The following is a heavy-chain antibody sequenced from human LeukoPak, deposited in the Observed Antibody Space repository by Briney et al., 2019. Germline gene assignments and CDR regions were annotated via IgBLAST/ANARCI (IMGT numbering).Heavy chain of an antibody. CDR3: ARVPKLGPFFDY. CDR2: IYHSGST. CDR1: GYAISSGYF. J-gene: IGHJ4*02. V-gene: IGHV4-38-2*02. D-gene: IGHD1-7*01. Sequence: SETLSLTCSVSGYAISSGYFWGWIRQPPGKGLEWIGTIYHSGSTYYNPSLKSRVTISVDTSKSQFSLKLSSVTAADTAVYYCARVPKLGPFFDYWGQGTLVTVSS.